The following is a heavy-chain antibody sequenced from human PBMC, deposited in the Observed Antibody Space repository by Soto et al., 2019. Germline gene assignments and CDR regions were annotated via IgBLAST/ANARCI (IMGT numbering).Heavy chain of an antibody. J-gene: IGHJ6*02. V-gene: IGHV1-18*01. CDR3: ARGHDYGDYPPYYGMDV. CDR1: GYTFTSYG. CDR2: ISAYNGNT. Sequence: QVQLVQSGAEVKKPGASVKVSCKASGYTFTSYGISWVRQAPGQGLEWMGWISAYNGNTNYAQKLQGRVTMTTDTTTSTAYMELRSLRSDDTAVYYCARGHDYGDYPPYYGMDVWGQGTTVTVSS. D-gene: IGHD4-17*01.